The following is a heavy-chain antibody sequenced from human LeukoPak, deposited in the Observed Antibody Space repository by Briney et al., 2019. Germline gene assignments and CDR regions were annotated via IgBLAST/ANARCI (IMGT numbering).Heavy chain of an antibody. CDR2: ISRNGDAI. J-gene: IGHJ4*02. CDR1: GFVFIVFY. Sequence: GGSLRLSCAASGFVFIVFYMSWIRQTPEKGLELLSYISRNGDAIYYVDSVKGRFTISRDNAKNSVYLELNSLSVEDTAVYYCARGSTVGYFWGQGTLVAVSS. D-gene: IGHD4-17*01. V-gene: IGHV3-11*01. CDR3: ARGSTVGYF.